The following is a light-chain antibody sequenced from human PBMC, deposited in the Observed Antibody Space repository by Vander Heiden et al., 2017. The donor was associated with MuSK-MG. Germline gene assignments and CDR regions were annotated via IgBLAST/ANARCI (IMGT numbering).Light chain of an antibody. CDR3: SSYAGSNNYV. Sequence: HPPSASGSLGQSVTISCTGTSSDVGDYNSVSWYQQHPGKAPKLMIYEVIRRPSGVPDRFSGSKSGNTASLTVSGLQAEDEADYYCSSYAGSNNYVFGTGTKVTVL. CDR2: EVI. V-gene: IGLV2-8*01. CDR1: SSDVGDYNS. J-gene: IGLJ1*01.